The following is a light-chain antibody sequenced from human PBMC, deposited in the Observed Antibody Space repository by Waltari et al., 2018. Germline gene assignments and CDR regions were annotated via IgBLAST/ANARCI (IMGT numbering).Light chain of an antibody. CDR1: QSVTTN. CDR3: HQYNDGPPFN. CDR2: GAS. V-gene: IGKV3-15*01. J-gene: IGKJ2*01. Sequence: EIVMAQSPASLSVSPGERAIFSCRASQSVTTNVAWYQQKPGQPPRLLIYGASTRATDIPARFRGSGSGTEFTLTITSPQSEDVGVYYCHQYNDGPPFNFGQGTKLEIK.